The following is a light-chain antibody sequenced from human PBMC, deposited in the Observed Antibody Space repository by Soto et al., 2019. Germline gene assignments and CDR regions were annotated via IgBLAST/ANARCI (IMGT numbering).Light chain of an antibody. Sequence: EIVLTQSPGTLSLSPGERATLSCRASQSVSSTYLAWYQQKPGQSPRLLIYGASSRATGIPDRFSGSGSGTDFTLTISRLEPEDFAVYYCQQYGSSPPWTVGQGTQGEIK. V-gene: IGKV3-20*01. CDR2: GAS. CDR1: QSVSSTY. CDR3: QQYGSSPPWT. J-gene: IGKJ1*01.